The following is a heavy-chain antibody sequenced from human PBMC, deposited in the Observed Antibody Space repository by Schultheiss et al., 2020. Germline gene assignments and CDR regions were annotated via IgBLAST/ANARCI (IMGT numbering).Heavy chain of an antibody. J-gene: IGHJ4*02. Sequence: GGSLRLSCAASGFTFSSYAMSWVRQAPGKGQEWVAVISYDGSNKYYADSVKGRFTISRDNSKNTQYLQMNSQRAEDTAVYYCARALWFGELYESDNFDYWGQGTLVTVSS. V-gene: IGHV3-30*03. D-gene: IGHD3-10*01. CDR3: ARALWFGELYESDNFDY. CDR2: ISYDGSNK. CDR1: GFTFSSYA.